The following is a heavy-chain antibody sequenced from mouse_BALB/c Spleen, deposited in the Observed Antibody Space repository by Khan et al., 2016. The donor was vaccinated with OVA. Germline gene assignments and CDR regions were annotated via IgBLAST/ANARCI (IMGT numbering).Heavy chain of an antibody. CDR2: ISTYSGNT. V-gene: IGHV1S137*01. CDR1: GYTFTDYA. CDR3: TRPAYDGYYDY. D-gene: IGHD2-3*01. J-gene: IGHJ2*01. Sequence: QVQLKQSGPELVRPGVSVKISCKGSGYTFTDYAMHWVKQSHAKSLEWIGLISTYSGNTNYKQKFKGKATMTVDKSSSTAYMELARLTSADSAIYYCTRPAYDGYYDYWGQGTTLTVSS.